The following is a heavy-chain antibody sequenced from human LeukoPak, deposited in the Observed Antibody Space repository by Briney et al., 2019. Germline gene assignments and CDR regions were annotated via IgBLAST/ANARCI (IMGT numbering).Heavy chain of an antibody. CDR3: AKNVDILTGYYSKPLYNWFDP. J-gene: IGHJ5*02. CDR2: ISGSGGST. CDR1: GFTFSSYA. Sequence: SGGSLRLPCAASGFTFSSYAMSWVRQAPGKGLEWVSAISGSGGSTYYADSVKGRFTISRDNSKNTLYLQMNSLRAEDTAVYYCAKNVDILTGYYSKPLYNWFDPWGQGTLVTVSS. D-gene: IGHD3-9*01. V-gene: IGHV3-23*01.